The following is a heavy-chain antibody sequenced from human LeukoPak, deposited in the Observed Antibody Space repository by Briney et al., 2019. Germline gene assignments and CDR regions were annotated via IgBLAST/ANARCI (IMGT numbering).Heavy chain of an antibody. CDR1: GFTFSSYW. CDR2: INSDGSST. D-gene: IGHD3-10*01. CDR3: ARAVYYSNYLGY. Sequence: PGGSLRLSCAASGFTFSSYWMHWVRHAPGKGLVWVSRINSDGSSTNYADSVKGRFTISRDNAKNTLYLQMNSLRAEDTAMYSCARAVYYSNYLGYGGQGTLVTVSS. V-gene: IGHV3-74*01. J-gene: IGHJ4*01.